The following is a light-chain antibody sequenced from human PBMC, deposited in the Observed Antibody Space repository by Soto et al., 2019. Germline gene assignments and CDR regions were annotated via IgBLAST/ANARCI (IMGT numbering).Light chain of an antibody. Sequence: ALTQPPSASGSPGQSVTISCTGTSSDVGGYNYVSWYQQHPGKAPKLMIYEVSKRPSGVPDRFSGSKSGNTASLTVSGLQAEDEADYYCSSYAGSNIYVVFGGGTKLTVL. V-gene: IGLV2-8*01. J-gene: IGLJ2*01. CDR3: SSYAGSNIYVV. CDR2: EVS. CDR1: SSDVGGYNY.